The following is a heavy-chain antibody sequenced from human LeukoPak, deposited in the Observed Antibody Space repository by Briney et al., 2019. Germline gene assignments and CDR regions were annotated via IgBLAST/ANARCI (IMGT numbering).Heavy chain of an antibody. CDR3: ARQKRLHYYDSSGYSDY. CDR2: ISSSGSTI. D-gene: IGHD3-22*01. CDR1: GFTFSDYY. J-gene: IGHJ4*02. Sequence: PGGSLRLSCAASGFTFSDYYMSRIRQAPGKGLEWVSYISSSGSTIYYADSVKGRFTISRDNAKNSLYLQMNSLRAEDTAVYYCARQKRLHYYDSSGYSDYWGQGTLVTVSS. V-gene: IGHV3-11*04.